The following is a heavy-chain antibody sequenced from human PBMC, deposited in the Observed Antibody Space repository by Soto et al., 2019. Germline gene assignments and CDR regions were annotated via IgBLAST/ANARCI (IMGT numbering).Heavy chain of an antibody. J-gene: IGHJ6*03. Sequence: GESLKISCAASGFTFSNAWMSWVRQAPGKGLEWVGRIKSKTDGGTTDYAAPVKGRFTISRDDSKNTLYLQMNSLKTEDTAVYYCTLCSGYDYYYYYMDVWGKGTTVTVSS. V-gene: IGHV3-15*01. CDR3: TLCSGYDYYYYYMDV. CDR2: IKSKTDGGTT. D-gene: IGHD5-12*01. CDR1: GFTFSNAW.